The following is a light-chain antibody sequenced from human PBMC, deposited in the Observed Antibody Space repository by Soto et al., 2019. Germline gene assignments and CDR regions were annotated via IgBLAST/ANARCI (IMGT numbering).Light chain of an antibody. Sequence: EIVMTQSPTTLSVSPGESATLSCRASQSVSSNLAWYQQKPGEDPRLLIYGASTRATGIPARFSGSGSGTEFPLTISSLXSEDFAVYYCQQYNNWPPLTFGGGTKVDTK. CDR1: QSVSSN. CDR3: QQYNNWPPLT. J-gene: IGKJ4*01. V-gene: IGKV3-15*01. CDR2: GAS.